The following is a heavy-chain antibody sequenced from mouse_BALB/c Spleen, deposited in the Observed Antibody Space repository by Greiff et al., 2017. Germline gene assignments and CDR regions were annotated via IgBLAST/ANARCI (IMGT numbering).Heavy chain of an antibody. CDR2: ISSGGGST. J-gene: IGHJ2*01. V-gene: IGHV5-12-1*01. CDR1: GFAFSSYD. Sequence: EVQGVESGGGLVKPGGSLKLSCAASGFAFSSYDMSWVRQTPEKRLEWVAYISSGGGSTYYPDSVKGRFTISRDNARNILYLQMSSLRSEDTAMYYCARGQRLGYYFDYWGQGTTLTVSS. CDR3: ARGQRLGYYFDY.